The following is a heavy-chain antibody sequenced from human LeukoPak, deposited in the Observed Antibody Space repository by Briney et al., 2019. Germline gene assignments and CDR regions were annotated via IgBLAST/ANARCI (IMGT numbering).Heavy chain of an antibody. CDR3: GMAISGYDPQRFDY. CDR2: ISSNGGST. J-gene: IGHJ4*02. CDR1: AFTLSSYA. V-gene: IGHV3-64D*09. Sequence: GGSLRLSCSASAFTLSSYAMHWVRQAPGKGLKYVSAISSNGGSTFYADSVKGRFTISRDNSKNTLYLQMSSLRPEDTAVYYCGMAISGYDPQRFDYWGQGTLVTVSS. D-gene: IGHD5-12*01.